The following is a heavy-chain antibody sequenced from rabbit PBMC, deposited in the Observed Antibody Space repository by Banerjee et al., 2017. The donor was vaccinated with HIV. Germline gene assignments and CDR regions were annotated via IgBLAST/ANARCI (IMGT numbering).Heavy chain of an antibody. D-gene: IGHD1-1*01. CDR3: ARDYTAKRWDFDL. CDR1: GFSFSNRYV. V-gene: IGHV1S45*01. J-gene: IGHJ4*01. Sequence: QDQLEESGGGLVKPEGALTLTCTASGFSFSNRYVMGWVRQDPGKGLEWMACINTISGDTVYATWAKGRFTISKASWSTAILQMTSRTAADTATYFCARDYTAKRWDFDLWGPGTLVTVS. CDR2: INTISGDT.